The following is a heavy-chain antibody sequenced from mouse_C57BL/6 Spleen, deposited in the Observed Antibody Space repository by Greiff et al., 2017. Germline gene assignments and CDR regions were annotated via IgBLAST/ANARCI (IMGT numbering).Heavy chain of an antibody. CDR2: INYDGSST. V-gene: IGHV5-16*01. CDR3: ARDEAGSFDY. Sequence: EVKLMESEGGLVQPGSSMKLSCTASGFTFSDYYMAWVRQVPEKGLEWVANINYDGSSTYYLDSLKSRFIISRDNAKNILYLQMSSLKSEDTATYYCARDEAGSFDYWGQGTTLTVSS. J-gene: IGHJ2*01. CDR1: GFTFSDYY. D-gene: IGHD3-2*02.